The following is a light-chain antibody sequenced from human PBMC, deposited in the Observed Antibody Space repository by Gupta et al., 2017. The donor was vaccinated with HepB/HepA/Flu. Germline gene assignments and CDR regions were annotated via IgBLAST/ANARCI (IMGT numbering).Light chain of an antibody. V-gene: IGKV1D-13*01. J-gene: IGKJ3*01. CDR3: QQINNYPPFT. CDR2: DAS. CDR1: QGISSA. Sequence: AIQLTQSPSSLSASVGDRVTITCRSSQGISSALAWYQQKPEKAPKLLIYDASSPESWVASRFSGSGVGKDFTLTISSRQLEDFATYYCQQINNYPPFTFGHGTKVDIK.